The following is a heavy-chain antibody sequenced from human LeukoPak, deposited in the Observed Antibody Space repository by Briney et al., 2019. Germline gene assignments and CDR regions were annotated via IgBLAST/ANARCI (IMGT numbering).Heavy chain of an antibody. Sequence: SVKVSCKASGGTFSSYAISWVRQAPGQGLEWMGGIIPIFGTANYAQKFQGRVTITTDESTSTAYMELSSLRSEDTAVYYCARWGLILYQYPGRTPDAFDIWGQGTMVTVSS. J-gene: IGHJ3*02. CDR2: IIPIFGTA. CDR3: ARWGLILYQYPGRTPDAFDI. V-gene: IGHV1-69*05. D-gene: IGHD2-2*01. CDR1: GGTFSSYA.